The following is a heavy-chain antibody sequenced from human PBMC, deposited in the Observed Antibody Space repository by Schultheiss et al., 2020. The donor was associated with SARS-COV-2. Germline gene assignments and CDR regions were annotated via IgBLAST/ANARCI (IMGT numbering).Heavy chain of an antibody. CDR1: GFTFSSYA. J-gene: IGHJ5*02. V-gene: IGHV3-23*01. CDR3: ARERSRSYLYNWFDP. D-gene: IGHD1-26*01. CDR2: ISGSGGST. Sequence: GGSLRLSCAASGFTFSSYAMSWVRQAPGKGLEWVSAISGSGGSTYYADSVKGRFTISRDNSKNTLYLQMNSLRAEDTAVYYCARERSRSYLYNWFDPWGQGTLVTVSS.